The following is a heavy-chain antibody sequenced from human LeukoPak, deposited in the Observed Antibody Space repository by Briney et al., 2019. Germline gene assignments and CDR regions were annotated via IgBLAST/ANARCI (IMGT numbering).Heavy chain of an antibody. Sequence: SVKVSCKASGGTFSSYAISWVRQAPGQGLEWMGGIIPIFGTANYAQKFQGRVTITADESTSTAYMELSSLRSEDTAVYYCASGNDYYDSSGGLHYFDYWGQGTLVTVSS. CDR1: GGTFSSYA. D-gene: IGHD3-22*01. CDR3: ASGNDYYDSSGGLHYFDY. J-gene: IGHJ4*02. V-gene: IGHV1-69*01. CDR2: IIPIFGTA.